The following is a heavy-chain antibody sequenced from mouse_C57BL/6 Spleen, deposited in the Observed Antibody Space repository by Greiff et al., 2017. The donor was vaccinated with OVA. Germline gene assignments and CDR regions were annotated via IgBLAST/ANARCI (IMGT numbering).Heavy chain of an antibody. D-gene: IGHD1-1*01. V-gene: IGHV1-26*01. CDR2: INPNNGGT. Sequence: VQLQQSGPELVKPGASVKISCKASGYTFTDYYMNWVKQSHGKSLEWIGDINPNNGGTSYNQKFKGKATLTVDKSSSTAYMELRSLTSEDSAVYYCARRYYGSSSFDYWGQGTTLTVSS. CDR3: ARRYYGSSSFDY. J-gene: IGHJ2*01. CDR1: GYTFTDYY.